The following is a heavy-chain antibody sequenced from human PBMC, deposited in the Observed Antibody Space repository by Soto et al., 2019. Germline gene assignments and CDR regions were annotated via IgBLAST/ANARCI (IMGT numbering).Heavy chain of an antibody. V-gene: IGHV3-7*01. CDR1: GFTFSGYW. CDR2: IKHAGSER. Sequence: EVQLVESGGGLVQPGGSLRLSCAASGFTFSGYWMIWVRQAPGKGLEWVANIKHAGSERHYVDSVKGRFTISRDDAKSSLFLQMNSLRAEDTAVYYCARGGRGVYFDYWGQGSQVTVSS. CDR3: ARGGRGVYFDY. J-gene: IGHJ4*02.